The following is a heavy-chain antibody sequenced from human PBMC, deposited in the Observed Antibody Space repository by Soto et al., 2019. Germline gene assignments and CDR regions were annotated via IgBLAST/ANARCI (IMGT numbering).Heavy chain of an antibody. CDR1: GFTFSSYA. J-gene: IGHJ6*02. D-gene: IGHD6-13*01. CDR3: ARDRPPISIAAEGSYYYGMDV. CDR2: ISYDGSNK. V-gene: IGHV3-30-3*01. Sequence: GGSLRLSCAASGFTFSSYAMHWVRQAPGKGLEWVAVISYDGSNKYYADSVKGRFTISRDNSKNTLYLQMNSMRAEDTAVYYCARDRPPISIAAEGSYYYGMDVWGQGTTVTVSS.